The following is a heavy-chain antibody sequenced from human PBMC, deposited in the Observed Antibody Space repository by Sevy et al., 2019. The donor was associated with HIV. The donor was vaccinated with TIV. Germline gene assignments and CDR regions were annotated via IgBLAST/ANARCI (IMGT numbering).Heavy chain of an antibody. CDR1: GFTFSIYA. V-gene: IGHV3-23*01. CDR2: ISGSGSST. Sequence: GGSLRLSCTTSGFTFSIYAMSWVRQAPGKGLEWVSAISGSGSSTYYADSLKGRLTICRDNTKNTLYLQMNSLRAEDTAVFYCAKEGGSHYDTSGSFDAWGQGTRVTVSS. D-gene: IGHD3-22*01. CDR3: AKEGGSHYDTSGSFDA. J-gene: IGHJ4*02.